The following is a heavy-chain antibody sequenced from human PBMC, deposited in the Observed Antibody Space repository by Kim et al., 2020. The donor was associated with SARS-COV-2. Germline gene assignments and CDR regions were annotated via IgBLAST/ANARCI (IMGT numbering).Heavy chain of an antibody. Sequence: GESLKISCKGSGYSFTSYWIGWVRQMPGKGLEWMGIIYPGDSDTRYSPSFQGQVTISADKSISTAYLQWXXLKASDTAMYYCARLXXVAAGLPMHLNGMDVWGQGTXVTVSS. CDR1: GYSFTSYW. CDR3: ARLXXVAAGLPMHLNGMDV. J-gene: IGHJ6*02. V-gene: IGHV5-51*01. D-gene: IGHD6-13*01. CDR2: IYPGDSDT.